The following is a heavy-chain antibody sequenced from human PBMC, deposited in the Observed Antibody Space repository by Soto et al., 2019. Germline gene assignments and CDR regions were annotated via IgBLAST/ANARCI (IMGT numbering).Heavy chain of an antibody. Sequence: ASVEVSCKASGYTFTSYSMHWVLQAPGQRLEWMGWINAGNGNTKYSQKFQGRVTITRDTSASTAYMELSSLRSEDTAVYYCARDRIGYCSGGSCYTNWYFDLWGRGTLVTVSS. CDR2: INAGNGNT. D-gene: IGHD2-15*01. J-gene: IGHJ2*01. CDR3: ARDRIGYCSGGSCYTNWYFDL. V-gene: IGHV1-3*01. CDR1: GYTFTSYS.